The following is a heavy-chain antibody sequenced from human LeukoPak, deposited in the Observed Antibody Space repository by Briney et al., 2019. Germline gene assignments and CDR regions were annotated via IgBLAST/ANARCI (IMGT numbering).Heavy chain of an antibody. Sequence: GGSLRLSCAASGFTFSSYAMSWVRQAPGKGLEWVSAMSGRGGSTYYADSVKGRFTISRDNSKNTLYLQMNSLRAEDTAVYYCAKDWRSYYYDSSGYSKWGQGTLVTVSS. J-gene: IGHJ4*02. CDR1: GFTFSSYA. CDR3: AKDWRSYYYDSSGYSK. D-gene: IGHD3-22*01. V-gene: IGHV3-23*01. CDR2: MSGRGGST.